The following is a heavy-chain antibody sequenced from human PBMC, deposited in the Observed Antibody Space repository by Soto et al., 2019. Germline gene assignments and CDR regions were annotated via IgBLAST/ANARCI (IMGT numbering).Heavy chain of an antibody. V-gene: IGHV4-59*01. CDR2: IYDTGST. Sequence: SETLSLTCTVSGSGITTYYWSWLRQSPGKGLEWIGHIYDTGSTTYNPSLKSRVTISVDTSNKQFSLRLTSVTAADTAVYYCARCPIGHNWFDPWGQGTLVTVSS. J-gene: IGHJ5*02. CDR1: GSGITTYY. CDR3: ARCPIGHNWFDP.